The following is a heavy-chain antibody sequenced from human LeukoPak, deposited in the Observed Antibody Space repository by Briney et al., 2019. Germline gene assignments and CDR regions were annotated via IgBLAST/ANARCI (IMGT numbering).Heavy chain of an antibody. J-gene: IGHJ4*02. CDR3: ASSYYDSSGYSDY. D-gene: IGHD3-22*01. CDR2: ISWNSGSI. V-gene: IGHV3-9*01. Sequence: GGSLRLSCAASGFTFDDYAMHWVRQAPGKGLEWVSGISWNSGSIGYADSVKGRFTISRDNAKNSLYLQMNSLRAEDTALYYCASSYYDSSGYSDYWGQGTLVTVSS. CDR1: GFTFDDYA.